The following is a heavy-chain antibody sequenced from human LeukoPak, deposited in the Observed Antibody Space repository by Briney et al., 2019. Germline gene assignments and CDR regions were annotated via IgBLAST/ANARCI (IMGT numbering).Heavy chain of an antibody. CDR2: IKPNSGGT. Sequence: ASVKVSCKASGYTFTGYHIHWVRQAPGQGLEWMGCIKPNSGGTSYAQKFQGRVTMTRDTSISTAYMELSRLRSDDTAVYYCARDRALYSSSWFDPWGQGTLVTVSS. CDR1: GYTFTGYH. V-gene: IGHV1-2*02. D-gene: IGHD6-6*01. J-gene: IGHJ5*02. CDR3: ARDRALYSSSWFDP.